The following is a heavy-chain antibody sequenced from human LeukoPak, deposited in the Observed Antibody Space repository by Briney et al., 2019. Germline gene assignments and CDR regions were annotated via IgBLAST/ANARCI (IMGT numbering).Heavy chain of an antibody. CDR1: GLTVSTIS. Sequence: PGGSLRHSCAVSGLTVSTISMSWVRQAPGQGLEWVSLLYGGGDTFYADSVRGRFTISRDNSKNTLYLQMNSLRAEDTAVYYCARDYDGFESWGQGTLVTVSS. J-gene: IGHJ4*02. CDR3: ARDYDGFES. D-gene: IGHD3-22*01. CDR2: LYGGGDT. V-gene: IGHV3-53*01.